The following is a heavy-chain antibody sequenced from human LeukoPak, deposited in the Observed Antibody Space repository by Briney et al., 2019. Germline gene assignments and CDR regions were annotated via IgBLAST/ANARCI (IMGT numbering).Heavy chain of an antibody. CDR1: GFDISYNY. V-gene: IGHV3-53*01. J-gene: IGHJ4*02. D-gene: IGHD3-10*01. CDR2: IHTGGTT. CDR3: ARVWFGYFFQ. Sequence: GGALRLSCVASGFDISYNYVGWVRQAPGKGLEWVSVIHTGGTTHYADSVKGRFTISKDNSNNTVFLQMNSVRVEDTAVYYCARVWFGYFFQWGQGALVTVSS.